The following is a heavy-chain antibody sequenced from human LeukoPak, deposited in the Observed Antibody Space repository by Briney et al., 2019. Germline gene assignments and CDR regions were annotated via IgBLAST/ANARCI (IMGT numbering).Heavy chain of an antibody. J-gene: IGHJ4*02. V-gene: IGHV3-48*04. CDR2: ISSSSSTI. CDR1: GFTFSSYS. Sequence: PGGSLGLSCAASGFTFSSYSMNWVRQAPGKGLEWVSYISSSSSTIYYADSVKGRFTISRDNAKNSLYLQMNSLRAEDTAVYYCARDFEISSGWGQGTLVTVSS. D-gene: IGHD6-19*01. CDR3: ARDFEISSG.